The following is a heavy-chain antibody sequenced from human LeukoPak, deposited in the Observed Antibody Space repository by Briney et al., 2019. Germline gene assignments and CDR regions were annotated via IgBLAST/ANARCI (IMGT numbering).Heavy chain of an antibody. J-gene: IGHJ6*02. V-gene: IGHV4-59*01. CDR2: IYYSGGT. Sequence: SETLSFTCTVSGGSISSYYWSWIRQPPGKGLEWFGYIYYSGGTNYNPSLKSRVTISVDTSKNQFSLKLSSVTAADTAVYYCAREREGYHYGMDVWGQGTTVTVSS. D-gene: IGHD2-2*01. CDR3: AREREGYHYGMDV. CDR1: GGSISSYY.